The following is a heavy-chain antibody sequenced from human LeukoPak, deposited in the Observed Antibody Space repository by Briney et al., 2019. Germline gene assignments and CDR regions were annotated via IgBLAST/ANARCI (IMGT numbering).Heavy chain of an antibody. J-gene: IGHJ4*02. Sequence: SGGSLRLSCAAHGFTVSSNYMTWVRQAPGKGLEWVSGIYKSGAAYYVDSVRGRFTISRDNSKNTLYLQMNSLRAADTAVYYCARDKGTSYLSSFDYWGQGTLVTVSS. CDR3: ARDKGTSYLSSFDY. CDR2: IYKSGAA. D-gene: IGHD6-6*01. CDR1: GFTVSSNY. V-gene: IGHV3-66*01.